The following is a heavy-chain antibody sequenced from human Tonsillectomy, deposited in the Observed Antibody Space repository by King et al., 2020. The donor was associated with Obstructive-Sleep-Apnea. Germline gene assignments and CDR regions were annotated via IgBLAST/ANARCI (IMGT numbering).Heavy chain of an antibody. CDR2: IYYSGGT. J-gene: IGHJ4*02. V-gene: IGHV4-31*03. CDR1: CGSISSGCHY. CDR3: ARGEETYYSDY. Sequence: VQLQESGPGLVKPSQTLSLTCTVSCGSISSGCHYWSWIRQHPGKCLAWIGYIYYSGGTYYNPSLKIRVTMSVDTSKNQFSLKLSSVTAADTAVYYCARGEETYYSDYWGQGTLVTVSS.